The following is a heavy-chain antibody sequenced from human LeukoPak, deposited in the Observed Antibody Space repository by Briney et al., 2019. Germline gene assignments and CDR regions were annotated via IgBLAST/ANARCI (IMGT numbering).Heavy chain of an antibody. V-gene: IGHV1-69*06. CDR2: TIPIFGTA. Sequence: ASVKVSCKASGGTFSSYAISWVRQAPGQGLEWMGGTIPIFGTANYAQKFQGRVTITADKSTSTAYMELSSLRSEDTAVYYCARGTVPYCSGGSCYTYYYYYYHMDVWGKGTTVTVSS. J-gene: IGHJ6*03. CDR3: ARGTVPYCSGGSCYTYYYYYYHMDV. CDR1: GGTFSSYA. D-gene: IGHD2-15*01.